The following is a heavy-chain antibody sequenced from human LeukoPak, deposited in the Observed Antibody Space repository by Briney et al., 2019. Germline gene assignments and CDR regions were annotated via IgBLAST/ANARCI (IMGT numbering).Heavy chain of an antibody. CDR3: AARGVSSTFDY. CDR1: GGSFSGYY. D-gene: IGHD1-26*01. Sequence: PSETLSLTCAVYGGSFSGYYWSWIRQPPGKGLEWIGEINHSGSTNYNPSLKSRVTISVDTSKNQFSLKLSSVTAADTAVYYCAARGVSSTFDYWGQGTLVSVSS. V-gene: IGHV4-34*01. CDR2: INHSGST. J-gene: IGHJ4*02.